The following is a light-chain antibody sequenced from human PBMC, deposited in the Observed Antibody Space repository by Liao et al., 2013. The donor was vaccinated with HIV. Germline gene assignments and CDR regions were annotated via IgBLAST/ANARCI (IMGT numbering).Light chain of an antibody. CDR2: YDS. Sequence: SYELTQPPSVSVAPGKTATLTCGANNIGGKSVHWYQQKPGQAPVLVIYYDSDRPSGIPERFSGSNSGNTATLTISRVEAGDEADYYCQAWDSSTAGVFGGGTKLTVL. J-gene: IGLJ3*02. CDR3: QAWDSSTAGV. V-gene: IGLV3-21*01. CDR1: NIGGKS.